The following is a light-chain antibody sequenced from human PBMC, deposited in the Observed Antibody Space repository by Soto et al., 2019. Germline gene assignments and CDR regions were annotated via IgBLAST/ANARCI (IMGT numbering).Light chain of an antibody. V-gene: IGKV1-5*03. CDR3: QQYNSYSPT. J-gene: IGKJ1*01. CDR1: QGIRHY. Sequence: DIQMTQSPSSLSASVGDRVTITCRASQGIRHYLAWYQQEPGKAPKLLIHKASSLQSGVPSRFSGSGSGTDFTLTISSLHPDDFATYYCQQYNSYSPTFGQGTRVEIK. CDR2: KAS.